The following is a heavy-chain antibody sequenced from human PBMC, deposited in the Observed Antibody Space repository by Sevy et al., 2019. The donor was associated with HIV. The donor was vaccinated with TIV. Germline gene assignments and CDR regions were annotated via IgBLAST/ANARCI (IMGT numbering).Heavy chain of an antibody. Sequence: ASVKVSCKASGYTFTSYAMHWVRQAPGQRLEWMGWINAGNGNTKYSQKFQGRVTITRDTSASTAYMELSSLRSEDTAVYYCARDASTMVRGVIIKGAAFVYWGQGTLVTVSS. V-gene: IGHV1-3*01. J-gene: IGHJ4*02. D-gene: IGHD3-10*01. CDR3: ARDASTMVRGVIIKGAAFVY. CDR2: INAGNGNT. CDR1: GYTFTSYA.